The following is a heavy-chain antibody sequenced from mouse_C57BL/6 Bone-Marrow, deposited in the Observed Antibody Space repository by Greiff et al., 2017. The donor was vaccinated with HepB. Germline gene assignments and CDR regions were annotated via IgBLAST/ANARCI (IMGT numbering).Heavy chain of an antibody. J-gene: IGHJ2*01. CDR3: ARHEEGFYYYGSRGYFDY. D-gene: IGHD1-1*01. V-gene: IGHV1-62-2*01. Sequence: VQLVESGAELVKPGASVKLSCKASGYTFTEYTIHWVKQRSGQGLEWIGWFYPGSGSIKYNEKFKDKATLTADKSSSTVYMELSRLTSEDSAVYFCARHEEGFYYYGSRGYFDYWGQGTTLTVSS. CDR1: GYTFTEYT. CDR2: FYPGSGSI.